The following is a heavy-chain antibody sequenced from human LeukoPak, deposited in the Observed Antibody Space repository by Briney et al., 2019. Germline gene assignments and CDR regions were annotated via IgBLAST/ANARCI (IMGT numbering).Heavy chain of an antibody. V-gene: IGHV3-30*01. J-gene: IGHJ4*02. CDR2: ISYDGSNK. CDR1: GFTFSSYV. CDR3: TRERLSGGYAGYFDY. Sequence: GGSLRLSCAASGFTFSSYVMHWVRQAPGKGLEWVAVISYDGSNKNYADSVKGRFTISRDNSKNTLYLQMNSLRAEDTAVYYCTRERLSGGYAGYFDYWGQGTLVTVSS. D-gene: IGHD5-12*01.